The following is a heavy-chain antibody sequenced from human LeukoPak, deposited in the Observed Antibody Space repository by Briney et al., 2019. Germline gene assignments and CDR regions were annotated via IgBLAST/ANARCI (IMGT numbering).Heavy chain of an antibody. CDR1: GFTFSSYG. CDR2: ISYDGSNK. D-gene: IGHD4-17*01. V-gene: IGHV3-30*18. CDR3: AKVPHGDYAVDY. Sequence: PGESLRLSCAASGFTFSSYGMHWVRQAPGKGLEWVAVISYDGSNKYYADSVKGRFTISRDNSKNTLYLQMNSLRAEDTAVYYCAKVPHGDYAVDYWGQGTLVTVSS. J-gene: IGHJ4*02.